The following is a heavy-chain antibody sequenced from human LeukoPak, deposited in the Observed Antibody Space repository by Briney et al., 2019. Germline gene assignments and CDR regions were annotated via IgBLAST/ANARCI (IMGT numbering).Heavy chain of an antibody. V-gene: IGHV4-4*02. CDR1: GITFSSYGM. Sequence: GTLRLSCAASGITFSSYGMSWVRQAPGKGLEWIGEMYHTGSSNYNPSLKSRVTISVDKSKNQFSLRLSSVTAADTAVYYCSRLYGDYGWFDPWGQGTLVTVSS. J-gene: IGHJ5*02. CDR3: SRLYGDYGWFDP. D-gene: IGHD4-17*01. CDR2: MYHTGSS.